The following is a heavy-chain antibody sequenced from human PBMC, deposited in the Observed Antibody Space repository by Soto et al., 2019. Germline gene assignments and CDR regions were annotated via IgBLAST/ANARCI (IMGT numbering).Heavy chain of an antibody. Sequence: ASVKVSCEACGYSFTRYDINWVRQATGQGLEWMGWMNPNSANTGYAQNFQGRVTMTRNTSINTLYMELSSLKSEDTAVYYCARAKRDYSSGTYYFDYWGQGTLVTVSS. D-gene: IGHD6-19*01. V-gene: IGHV1-8*01. J-gene: IGHJ4*01. CDR3: ARAKRDYSSGTYYFDY. CDR1: GYSFTRYD. CDR2: MNPNSANT.